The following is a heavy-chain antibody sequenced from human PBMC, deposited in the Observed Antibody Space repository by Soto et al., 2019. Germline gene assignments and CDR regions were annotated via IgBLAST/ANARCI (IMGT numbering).Heavy chain of an antibody. CDR3: ARHDGTGDYDILTGQGGINWFDP. D-gene: IGHD3-9*01. CDR2: IYYSGST. V-gene: IGHV4-39*01. CDR1: GGSISSSSYY. Sequence: QLQLQESGPGLVKPSETLSLTCTVSGGSISSSSYYWGWIRQPPGKGLEGIGSIYYSGSTYYNPSLKSRVTTSVDTSKDQFSLTLSSVTAAATAVYYCARHDGTGDYDILTGQGGINWFDPWGQGTLVTVSS. J-gene: IGHJ5*02.